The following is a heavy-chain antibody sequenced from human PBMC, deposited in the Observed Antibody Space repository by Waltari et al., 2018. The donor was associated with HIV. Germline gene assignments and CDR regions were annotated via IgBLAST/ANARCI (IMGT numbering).Heavy chain of an antibody. Sequence: QVQLQQWGAGLLKPSETLSLTCAVYGGSFSGYYWTWIRQPPGKGLQWIAGIYHSWAANYNPSLKSRVTISVDTSKNQFSLKLRSVTAADTAVYYCARLRWDASFYYGLDVWGQGTTVTVSS. CDR2: IYHSWAA. D-gene: IGHD4-17*01. CDR3: ARLRWDASFYYGLDV. J-gene: IGHJ6*02. CDR1: GGSFSGYY. V-gene: IGHV4-34*02.